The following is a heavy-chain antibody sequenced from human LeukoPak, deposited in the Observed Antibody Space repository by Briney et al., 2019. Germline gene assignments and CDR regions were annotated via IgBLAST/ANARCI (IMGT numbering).Heavy chain of an antibody. CDR1: GGTFSSYA. D-gene: IGHD4-17*01. CDR3: ARAPTDYGDYGWGLAGMDV. J-gene: IGHJ6*02. CDR2: IIPIFGTA. V-gene: IGHV1-69*13. Sequence: GASVKVSCKASGGTFSSYAISWVRQAPGQGLEWMGGIIPIFGTANYAQKFQGRVTITADESTSTAYMELSSLRSEDTAVYYCARAPTDYGDYGWGLAGMDVWGQGTTVTVSS.